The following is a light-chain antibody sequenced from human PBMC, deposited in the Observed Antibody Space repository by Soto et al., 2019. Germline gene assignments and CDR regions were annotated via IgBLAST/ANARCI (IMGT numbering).Light chain of an antibody. CDR1: QHKSGF. J-gene: IGKJ1*01. CDR2: DAS. V-gene: IGKV1-5*01. CDR3: EDYCCNAGR. Sequence: RIIQHKSGFLAWYQQKPGKATQLLISDASSLESGVPSRFSCGGSGTAFALAMRSLQPEESATYYCEDYCCNAGRFGPGTKVDIK.